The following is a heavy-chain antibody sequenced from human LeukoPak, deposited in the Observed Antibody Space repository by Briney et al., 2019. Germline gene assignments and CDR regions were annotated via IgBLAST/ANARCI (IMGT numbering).Heavy chain of an antibody. CDR1: GGSISSNY. Sequence: PSETLSLTCTVSGGSISSNYWSWIRRPPGKGLEWIGYIYYSGSTNYNPSLKSRVTISVDTSKNQFSLKLSSVTAADTAVYYCARVRLGYFDYWGQGTLVTVSS. V-gene: IGHV4-59*12. D-gene: IGHD6-19*01. CDR2: IYYSGST. CDR3: ARVRLGYFDY. J-gene: IGHJ4*02.